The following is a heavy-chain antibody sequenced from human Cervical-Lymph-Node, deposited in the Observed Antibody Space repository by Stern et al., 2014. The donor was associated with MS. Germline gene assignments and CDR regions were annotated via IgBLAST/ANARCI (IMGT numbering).Heavy chain of an antibody. D-gene: IGHD2-15*01. V-gene: IGHV3-7*01. CDR2: IKEDGSET. CDR3: ARGSDT. Sequence: EVQLVESGGGLVQPGGSLRLSCAASGFTFSSYWMNWVRQSPGKGLEWVANIKEDGSETYYVDSVKGRFTISRDNPKNSLYLQMNSLRAEDTAVYYCARGSDTWGQGTLVTVSS. J-gene: IGHJ5*02. CDR1: GFTFSSYW.